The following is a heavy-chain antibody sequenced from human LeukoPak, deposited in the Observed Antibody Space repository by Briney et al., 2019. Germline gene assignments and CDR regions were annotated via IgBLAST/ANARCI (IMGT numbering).Heavy chain of an antibody. J-gene: IGHJ6*02. CDR3: ARDGGYYDSSGPYYYYGMDV. V-gene: IGHV4-59*01. Sequence: SETLSLTCTVSGGSFSSYYWSWIRQPPGKGLEWIGYIYYSGSTNYNPSLKSRVTISVDTSKNQFSLKLSSVTAADTAVYYCARDGGYYDSSGPYYYYGMDVWGQGTTVTVSS. CDR1: GGSFSSYY. D-gene: IGHD3-22*01. CDR2: IYYSGST.